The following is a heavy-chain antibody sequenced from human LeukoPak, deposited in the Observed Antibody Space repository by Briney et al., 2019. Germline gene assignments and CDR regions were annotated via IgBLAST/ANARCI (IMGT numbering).Heavy chain of an antibody. CDR2: IYSGGTT. J-gene: IGHJ6*02. V-gene: IGHV3-53*01. D-gene: IGHD5-18*01. CDR3: ARGGYAHYYGMDV. CDR1: GFTVSTNY. Sequence: GGSLRLSCAASGFTVSTNYMSWVRQAPGKGLEWVSVIYSGGTTNYADSAKGRFTISRDNSKNTVYLQMNSLRAEDTAVYYCARGGYAHYYGMDVWGQGTTVTVSS.